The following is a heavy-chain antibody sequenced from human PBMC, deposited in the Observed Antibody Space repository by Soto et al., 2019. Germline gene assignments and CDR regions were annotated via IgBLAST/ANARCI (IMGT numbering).Heavy chain of an antibody. D-gene: IGHD3-9*01. CDR1: GYTFSSYG. V-gene: IGHV1-18*01. Sequence: QVQLVQSGAEVKKPGASVKVSCKASGYTFSSYGISWVRQAPGQGLEWMGWISAYNGNTNYAQKLQGRVTMTTDTSTSTAYMGLRSLRSDDTAVYCCARGPNYDIVTGNYGGMDVWGQGTTVTVSS. J-gene: IGHJ6*02. CDR3: ARGPNYDIVTGNYGGMDV. CDR2: ISAYNGNT.